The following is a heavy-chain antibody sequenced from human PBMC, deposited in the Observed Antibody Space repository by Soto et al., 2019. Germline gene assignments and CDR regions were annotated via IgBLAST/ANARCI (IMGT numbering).Heavy chain of an antibody. D-gene: IGHD1-1*01. V-gene: IGHV4-39*01. CDR1: ADSSTISDSY. CDR3: ARHRIEVVWRGFDY. J-gene: IGHJ4*02. CDR2: SSYNGGT. Sequence: PSQTLSLTCTFSADSSTISDSYWGWLRQPPGKGLQWIGSSSYNGGTFYNPSLKGRVAISVDPSKKHSSLQVTSVSAADTAVYYCARHRIEVVWRGFDYWGQGSPVTVSS.